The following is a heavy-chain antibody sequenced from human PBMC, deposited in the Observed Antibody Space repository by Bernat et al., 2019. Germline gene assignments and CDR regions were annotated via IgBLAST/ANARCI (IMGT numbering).Heavy chain of an antibody. CDR3: ARELGARPGDY. Sequence: EVQLVESGGGLVQPGGSLRLSCAASGFTFSSYWMHWVRQAPGKGLVWVSRINSDGRSTSYADSVKGRFTISRDNSKNTLYLQMNSLRAEDTAVYYCARELGARPGDYWGQGTLVTVSS. J-gene: IGHJ4*02. CDR2: INSDGRST. V-gene: IGHV3-74*01. CDR1: GFTFSSYW. D-gene: IGHD6-6*01.